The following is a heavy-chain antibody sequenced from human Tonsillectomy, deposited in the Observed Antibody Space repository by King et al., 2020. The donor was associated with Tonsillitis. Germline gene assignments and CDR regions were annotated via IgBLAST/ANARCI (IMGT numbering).Heavy chain of an antibody. J-gene: IGHJ1*01. CDR3: TTECVLIAAAGKEKYFQH. D-gene: IGHD6-13*01. CDR1: GFTFSNAW. CDR2: IKSKTDGGTT. V-gene: IGHV3-15*01. Sequence: EVQLVESGGGLVKPGGSLRLSCAASGFTFSNAWMSWVRQAPGKGLEWVGRIKSKTDGGTTDYAAPVKGRFTISRDDSKNTLYLQMNSLKTEDTAVYYCTTECVLIAAAGKEKYFQHWGQGTLVTVSS.